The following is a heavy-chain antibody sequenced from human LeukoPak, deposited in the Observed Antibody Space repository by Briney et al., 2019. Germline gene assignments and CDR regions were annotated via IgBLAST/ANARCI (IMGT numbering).Heavy chain of an antibody. J-gene: IGHJ4*02. D-gene: IGHD3-22*01. CDR2: IYNNGNT. V-gene: IGHV3-53*01. CDR1: DFAVSGDY. Sequence: GGSLRLSCATSDFAVSGDYMSWVRQAPGKGLEWVSLIYNNGNTHYTDSVKGRFTISRDKSRSTLYLQMKSLRAEDTAVYYCARGAIDGWGQGTPVTVSS. CDR3: ARGAIDG.